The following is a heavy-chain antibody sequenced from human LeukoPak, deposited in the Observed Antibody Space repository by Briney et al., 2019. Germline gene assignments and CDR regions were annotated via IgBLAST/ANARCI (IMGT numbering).Heavy chain of an antibody. V-gene: IGHV4-59*01. D-gene: IGHD6-19*01. Sequence: SETLSLTCTVSGGSISSYYWSWIRQPPGKGLEWIGYIYYSGNTNYNPSLKSRVTISVDTSKNQFSLKLSSVTAADTAVYYCARGGSSGWFFDIWGQGTMVTVSS. CDR1: GGSISSYY. CDR2: IYYSGNT. CDR3: ARGGSSGWFFDI. J-gene: IGHJ3*02.